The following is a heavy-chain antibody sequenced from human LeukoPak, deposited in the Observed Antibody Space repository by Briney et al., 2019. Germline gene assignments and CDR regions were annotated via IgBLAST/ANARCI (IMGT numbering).Heavy chain of an antibody. Sequence: GGSLRLSCAASGFTFDDYAMHWVRQAPGKGLEWVSGISWNSGSIGYADSVKGRFTISGDNSKNTLYLQMNSLRAEDTAVYYCANPYDFWSGFGTFDYWGQGTLVTVSS. V-gene: IGHV3-9*01. D-gene: IGHD3-3*01. CDR2: ISWNSGSI. CDR3: ANPYDFWSGFGTFDY. J-gene: IGHJ4*02. CDR1: GFTFDDYA.